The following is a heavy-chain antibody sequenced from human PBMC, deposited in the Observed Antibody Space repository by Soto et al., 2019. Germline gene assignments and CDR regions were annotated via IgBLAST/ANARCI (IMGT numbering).Heavy chain of an antibody. CDR1: GYIFTGYY. V-gene: IGHV1-2*04. Sequence: GASVKVSCKASGYIFTGYYMHWVRQAPGQGLEWMGWINPNSGGTKYAQKFQGWVTMTRDTSIRTAHMELSRLRSDDTAMYYCAKAFRDIVLVPAANDAFDIWGQGTMVTVSS. CDR3: AKAFRDIVLVPAANDAFDI. D-gene: IGHD2-2*01. J-gene: IGHJ3*02. CDR2: INPNSGGT.